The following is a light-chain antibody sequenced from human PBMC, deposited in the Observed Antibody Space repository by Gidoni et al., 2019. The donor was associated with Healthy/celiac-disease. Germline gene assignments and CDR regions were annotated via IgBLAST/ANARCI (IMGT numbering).Light chain of an antibody. CDR3: QQYYSYPRT. J-gene: IGKJ1*01. CDR2: AAS. Sequence: AIRMTQSPSSFAAATGDRVTITCRASQGISSYLAWYQQKPGKAPKLLIYAASTLQSGVPSSFSGSGSGTDFILTSSCLQSEDFATYYCQQYYSYPRTFGQGTKVEIK. V-gene: IGKV1-8*01. CDR1: QGISSY.